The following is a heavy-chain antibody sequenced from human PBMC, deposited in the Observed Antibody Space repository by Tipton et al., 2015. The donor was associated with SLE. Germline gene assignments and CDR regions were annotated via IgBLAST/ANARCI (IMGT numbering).Heavy chain of an antibody. CDR1: GGSFSGYY. V-gene: IGHV4-34*01. CDR3: ARTYCSSTTCYIPY. J-gene: IGHJ4*02. D-gene: IGHD2-2*02. CDR2: INHSGST. Sequence: TLSLTCAVFGGSFSGYYWSWIRQPPGKGLEWIGEINHSGSTNYNPSLKSRVTISVDTSKNQFSLKLNSVTAADTAVYYCARTYCSSTTCYIPYWGQGTLVTVSS.